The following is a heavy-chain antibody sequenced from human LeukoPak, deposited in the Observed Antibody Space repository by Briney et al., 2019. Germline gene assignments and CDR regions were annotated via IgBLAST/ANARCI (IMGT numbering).Heavy chain of an antibody. CDR3: ARGMAEWELLLKQVDY. Sequence: KFGGSLRLSHAASGFTFSSYRLNRVRQAPGEGVGWVSSFSSSSSSIYYAGSVKGRFTISRDNSKNTLYLQMNSLRAEHTAVYYCARGMAEWELLLKQVDYWGQGTLVTVSS. CDR2: FSSSSSSI. J-gene: IGHJ4*02. CDR1: GFTFSSYR. D-gene: IGHD1-26*01. V-gene: IGHV3-21*01.